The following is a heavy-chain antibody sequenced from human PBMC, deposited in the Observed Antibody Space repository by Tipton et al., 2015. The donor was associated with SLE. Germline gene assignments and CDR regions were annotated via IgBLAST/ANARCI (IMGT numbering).Heavy chain of an antibody. D-gene: IGHD3-22*01. V-gene: IGHV3-23*03. CDR1: GFTFSGSA. Sequence: SLRLSCAASGFTFSGSAMIWVRQAPGKGLEWVSSIYSGARTYYADSVKGRFAISRDNAKNSLYLQMNSLRAEDTAVYYCARNYDSSGLNWFDPWGQGTLVTVSS. CDR2: IYSGART. CDR3: ARNYDSSGLNWFDP. J-gene: IGHJ5*02.